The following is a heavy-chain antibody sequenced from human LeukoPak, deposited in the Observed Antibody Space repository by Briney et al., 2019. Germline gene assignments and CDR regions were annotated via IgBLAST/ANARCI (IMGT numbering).Heavy chain of an antibody. D-gene: IGHD5-18*01. CDR1: GFTFSSYA. V-gene: IGHV3-23*01. J-gene: IGHJ4*02. Sequence: GGSLRLSCAASGFTFSSYAMSWVRQAPGKGLEWVSAISGSGGTTYYADSVKGRFTISRDNCENISRDNSENTLYLQMNSLRAEDTAVYYCAKRVQLWSGTVDYWGQGTLVTVSS. CDR2: ISGSGGTT. CDR3: AKRVQLWSGTVDY.